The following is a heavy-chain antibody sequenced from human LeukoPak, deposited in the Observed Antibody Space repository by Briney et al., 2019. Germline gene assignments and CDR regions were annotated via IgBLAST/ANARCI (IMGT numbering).Heavy chain of an antibody. V-gene: IGHV1-8*01. CDR1: GYTFTSYD. J-gene: IGHJ6*03. CDR2: MNPNSGNT. D-gene: IGHD3-9*01. CDR3: ARSYYDILTGYYSPYYYYMDV. Sequence: GASVKVSCRASGYTFTSYDINWVRQATGQGLEWMGWMNPNSGNTGYSQKFQGRVTMTRSTSISTAYMELGSLRSEDTAVYYCARSYYDILTGYYSPYYYYMDVWGKGTTVTVSS.